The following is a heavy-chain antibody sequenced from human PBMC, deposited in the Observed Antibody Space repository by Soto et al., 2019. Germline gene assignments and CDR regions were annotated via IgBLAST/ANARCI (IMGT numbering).Heavy chain of an antibody. CDR2: IVAGGGNT. CDR1: RFTFSSYA. CDR3: AREGRYLLPYMTTVIRGEFDY. V-gene: IGHV3-23*01. J-gene: IGHJ4*02. D-gene: IGHD4-4*01. Sequence: GGFLRLSWAASRFTFSSYAMSWVRQASGKGPASVSAIVAGGGNTYHVDAVKGRFTISRDNSKNTLYLRMNSLRAEDTAVYYCAREGRYLLPYMTTVIRGEFDYWGQGTLVTVSS.